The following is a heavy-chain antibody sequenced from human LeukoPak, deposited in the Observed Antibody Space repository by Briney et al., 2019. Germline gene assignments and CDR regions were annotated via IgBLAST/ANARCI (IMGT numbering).Heavy chain of an antibody. CDR1: GFTFSSYA. CDR2: ISGSGGST. CDR3: AKAGQVVVAAPSNY. J-gene: IGHJ4*02. D-gene: IGHD2-15*01. Sequence: VGSLRLSCAASGFTFSSYAMSWVRQAPGEGLEWVSAISGSGGSTYYADSVKGRFTISRDNSKNTLYLQMNSLRAEDTAVYYCAKAGQVVVAAPSNYWGQGTLVTVSS. V-gene: IGHV3-23*01.